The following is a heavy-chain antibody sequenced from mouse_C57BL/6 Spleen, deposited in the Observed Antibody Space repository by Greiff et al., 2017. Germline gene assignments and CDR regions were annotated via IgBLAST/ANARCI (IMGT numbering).Heavy chain of an antibody. V-gene: IGHV1-82*01. D-gene: IGHD1-1*01. CDR3: ARRGYGSSTFYFEY. Sequence: VQLLQSGPELVKPGASVKLSCTASGYAFSSSWLNWVKQRPGKGLEGIGRIYPGDGDTNDNGKFKGKATLSADKSSSTAHMQLSSLTSEDSAVYFCARRGYGSSTFYFEYWGPGTTLTVSS. CDR2: IYPGDGDT. J-gene: IGHJ2*01. CDR1: GYAFSSSW.